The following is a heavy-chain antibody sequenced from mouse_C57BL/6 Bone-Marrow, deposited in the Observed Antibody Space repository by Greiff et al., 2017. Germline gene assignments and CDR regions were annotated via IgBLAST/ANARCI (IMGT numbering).Heavy chain of an antibody. CDR3: TRVRITTVVAPFAY. D-gene: IGHD1-1*01. Sequence: EVKLVESGEGLVKPGGSLKLSCAASGFTFSSYAMSWVRQTPEKRLEWVAYISSGGDYIYYADTVKGRFTISRDNARNTLYLQMSSLKSEDTAMYYCTRVRITTVVAPFAYWGQGTLVTVSA. CDR2: ISSGGDYI. CDR1: GFTFSSYA. J-gene: IGHJ3*01. V-gene: IGHV5-9-1*02.